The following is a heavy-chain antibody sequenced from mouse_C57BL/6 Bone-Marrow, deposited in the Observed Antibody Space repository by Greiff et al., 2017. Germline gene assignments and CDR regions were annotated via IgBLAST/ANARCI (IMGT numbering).Heavy chain of an antibody. CDR2: ISSGSSTI. CDR1: GFTFSDYG. CDR3: AVFITTVVANWYFDV. Sequence: EVQRVESGGGLVKPGGSLKLSCAASGFTFSDYGMHWVRQAPEKGLEWVAYISSGSSTIYYADTVKGRFTISRDNAKNTLFLQMTSLRSEDTAMYYCAVFITTVVANWYFDVWGTGTTVTVSS. V-gene: IGHV5-17*01. D-gene: IGHD1-1*01. J-gene: IGHJ1*03.